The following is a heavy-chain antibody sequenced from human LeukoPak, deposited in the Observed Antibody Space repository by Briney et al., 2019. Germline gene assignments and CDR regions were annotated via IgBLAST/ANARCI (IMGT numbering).Heavy chain of an antibody. CDR1: GLTVSSNY. CDR2: IYSGGST. D-gene: IGHD3-22*01. CDR3: ARDSVGDSSGYPTFFDY. Sequence: GGALRLSCAASGLTVSSNYMSWVRQAPGKGLEWVSVIYSGGSTYYADSVKGRFTISRDNSKNTLYLQMNSLRAEDTAVYYFARDSVGDSSGYPTFFDYWGQGTLVTVSS. J-gene: IGHJ4*02. V-gene: IGHV3-66*02.